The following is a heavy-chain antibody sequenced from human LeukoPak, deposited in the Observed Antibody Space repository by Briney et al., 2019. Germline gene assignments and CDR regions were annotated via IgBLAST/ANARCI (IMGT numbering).Heavy chain of an antibody. Sequence: TGGSLRLSCAASGFTFDDYAMHWVRQAPGKGLEWVSLISWDGGSTYYADSVEGRFTISRDNSKNSLYLQMNSLRAEDTALYYCAKVAVAGTKVYYFDYWGQGTLVTVSS. CDR3: AKVAVAGTKVYYFDY. D-gene: IGHD6-19*01. CDR1: GFTFDDYA. J-gene: IGHJ4*02. V-gene: IGHV3-43D*04. CDR2: ISWDGGST.